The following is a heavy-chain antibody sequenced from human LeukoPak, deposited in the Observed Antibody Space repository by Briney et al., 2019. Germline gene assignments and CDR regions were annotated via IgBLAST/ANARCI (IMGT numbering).Heavy chain of an antibody. D-gene: IGHD5-18*01. CDR1: GGTFSSYA. J-gene: IGHJ4*02. Sequence: GASVKVSCKASGGTFSSYAISWVRQAPGQGLEWMGIINPSIESTNYAQKFQGRVTMTRDTSTSTVYMELSSLRSEDTAVYYCAREWRIQLYLPDYWGQGTLVTVSS. CDR2: INPSIEST. CDR3: AREWRIQLYLPDY. V-gene: IGHV1-69*04.